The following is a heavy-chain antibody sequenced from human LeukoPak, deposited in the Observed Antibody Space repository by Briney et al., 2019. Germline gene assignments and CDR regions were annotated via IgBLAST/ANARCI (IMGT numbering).Heavy chain of an antibody. Sequence: SETLSLTCAVYGGSFSGYYWSWIRQPPGKGPEWIGEINHSGSTNYNPSLKSRVTISVDTSKNQFSLKLSSVTAADTAVYYCARGYCSSTSCYRDYYYYYGMDVWGKGTTVTVSS. D-gene: IGHD2-2*02. J-gene: IGHJ6*04. CDR2: INHSGST. CDR1: GGSFSGYY. V-gene: IGHV4-34*01. CDR3: ARGYCSSTSCYRDYYYYYGMDV.